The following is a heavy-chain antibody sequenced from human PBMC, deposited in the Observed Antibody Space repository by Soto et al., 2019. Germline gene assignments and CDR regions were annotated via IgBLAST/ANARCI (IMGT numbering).Heavy chain of an antibody. Sequence: GGSLRLSCAASGFTFSSYWMHWVRQAPGKGLVWVSRINSDGSSTSYADSVKGRFTISRDNAKNTLYLQMNSLRAEDTAVYYCAREYSSGWYPIDYWGQGTLVTVSS. J-gene: IGHJ4*02. CDR3: AREYSSGWYPIDY. CDR1: GFTFSSYW. CDR2: INSDGSST. D-gene: IGHD6-19*01. V-gene: IGHV3-74*01.